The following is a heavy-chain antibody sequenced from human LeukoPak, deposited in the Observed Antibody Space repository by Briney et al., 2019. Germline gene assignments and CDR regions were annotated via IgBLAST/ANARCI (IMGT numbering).Heavy chain of an antibody. CDR2: ISANSGGT. V-gene: IGHV3-23*01. CDR1: GFTFSNYA. J-gene: IGHJ4*02. Sequence: GGSLRLSCAASGFTFSNYAMSWVRQAPGKGLEWVSGISANSGGTYYADSVKGRFSISRDNSKNTLCLQMNSLRAEDTAVYYCARKNYAGAAAGTTDFDYWGQGTLVTVSS. D-gene: IGHD6-13*01. CDR3: ARKNYAGAAAGTTDFDY.